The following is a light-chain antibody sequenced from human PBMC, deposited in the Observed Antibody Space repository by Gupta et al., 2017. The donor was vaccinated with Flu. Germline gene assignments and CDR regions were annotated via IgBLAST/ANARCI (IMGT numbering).Light chain of an antibody. V-gene: IGKV3-15*01. CDR1: HSVGSS. Sequence: PVILALATGETATLSRRARHSVGSSLAWYQKIPGQAPRLLIYGPSTRATGIPARFSGSGSGTEFTLTISSLQSEDFALYYCQQYNHWPLTFGQGTRLEIK. CDR3: QQYNHWPLT. J-gene: IGKJ5*01. CDR2: GPS.